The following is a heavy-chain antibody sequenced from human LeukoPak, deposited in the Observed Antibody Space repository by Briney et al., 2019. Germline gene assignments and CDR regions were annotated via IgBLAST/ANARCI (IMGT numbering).Heavy chain of an antibody. CDR2: MNPNSGNT. Sequence: GASVKVSCKASGYTFTNYDINWVRQASGQGLEWMGWMNPNSGNTGSAQKFQGRVTMTSNTSISTAYMELSSLRSGDTAVYYCARGLRREQQLLRAFDYWGQGTPVTASS. D-gene: IGHD6-13*01. V-gene: IGHV1-8*01. CDR1: GYTFTNYD. J-gene: IGHJ4*02. CDR3: ARGLRREQQLLRAFDY.